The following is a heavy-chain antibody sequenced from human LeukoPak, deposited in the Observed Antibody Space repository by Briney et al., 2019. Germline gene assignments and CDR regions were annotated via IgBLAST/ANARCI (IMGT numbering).Heavy chain of an antibody. Sequence: SETLSLTCTVSGGSISSGSYYWTWLRQPAGKGLEWIGRLYTSGGTNYNPSLKSRVTISLDTSKNQFSLKLSSVTAADTAVYYCASTYCSGGSCYSAYYFDFWGQGTLVTVSS. CDR1: GGSISSGSYY. D-gene: IGHD2-15*01. CDR2: LYTSGGT. V-gene: IGHV4-61*02. J-gene: IGHJ4*02. CDR3: ASTYCSGGSCYSAYYFDF.